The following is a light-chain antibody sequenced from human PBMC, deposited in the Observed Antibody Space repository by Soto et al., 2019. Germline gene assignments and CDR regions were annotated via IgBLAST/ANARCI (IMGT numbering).Light chain of an antibody. CDR1: QSISNW. V-gene: IGKV1-5*03. CDR3: QQYNSLWT. J-gene: IGKJ1*01. Sequence: DIQMTQSPSTLSASVGDRVTITCRVSQSISNWLAWYQQKPGKAPKLLIYKASTLESGVPSRFTGSGSGTEFTLTISSLQPDDFATYYCQQYNSLWTFGQGTKIEIK. CDR2: KAS.